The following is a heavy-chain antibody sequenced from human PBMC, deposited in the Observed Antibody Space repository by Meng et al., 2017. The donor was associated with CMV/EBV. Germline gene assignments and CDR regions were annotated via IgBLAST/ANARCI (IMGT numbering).Heavy chain of an antibody. CDR2: INHSGST. J-gene: IGHJ4*02. D-gene: IGHD5-24*01. V-gene: IGHV4-34*01. Sequence: CAVYGGSFRGSYWSWIRQPPGKGLEWIGEINHSGSTNYNPSLKSRVTISVDTSKNQFSLKLSSVTAADTAVYYCARGQRWLQPIDYWGQGTLVTVSS. CDR1: GGSFRGSY. CDR3: ARGQRWLQPIDY.